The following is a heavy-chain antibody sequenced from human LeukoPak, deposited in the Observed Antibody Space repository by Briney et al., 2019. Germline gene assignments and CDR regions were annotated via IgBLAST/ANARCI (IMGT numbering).Heavy chain of an antibody. CDR2: VNQDGSEK. J-gene: IGHJ3*02. Sequence: PGGSLRLSCAASGFTVSSNYMSWVRQAPGKGLEWVANVNQDGSEKYYVDSVKGRFTISRDNSKNTLYLQMNSLRPEDTAVYYCARDERYCSGGSCYRSDAFDIWGQGTMVTVSS. CDR3: ARDERYCSGGSCYRSDAFDI. D-gene: IGHD2-15*01. CDR1: GFTVSSNY. V-gene: IGHV3-7*01.